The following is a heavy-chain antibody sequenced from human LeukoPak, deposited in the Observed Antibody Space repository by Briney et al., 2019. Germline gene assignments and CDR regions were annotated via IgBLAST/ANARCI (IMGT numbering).Heavy chain of an antibody. V-gene: IGHV1-2*02. CDR1: GYTSTGYY. D-gene: IGHD3-3*01. CDR2: INPNSGGT. J-gene: IGHJ4*02. Sequence: ASVKVSCKASGYTSTGYYMHWVRQAPGQGLEWMGWINPNSGGTNYAQKFQGRVTMTRDTSISTAYMELSRLRSDDTAVYYCARDHLDFWSGYNYFDYWGQGTLVTVSS. CDR3: ARDHLDFWSGYNYFDY.